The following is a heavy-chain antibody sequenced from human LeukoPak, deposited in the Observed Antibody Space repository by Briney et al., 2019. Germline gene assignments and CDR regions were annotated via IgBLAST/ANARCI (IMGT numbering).Heavy chain of an antibody. CDR2: INHSGST. D-gene: IGHD3-3*02. V-gene: IGHV4-34*01. J-gene: IGHJ3*02. Sequence: KTSETLSLTCAVYGGSFSGYYWSWIRQPPGKGLEWIGEINHSGSTNYNPSLKSRVTISVDTSKNQFSLKLSSVTAADTAVYYCARAPIFSPDLKDAFDIWGQGTMVTVSS. CDR3: ARAPIFSPDLKDAFDI. CDR1: GGSFSGYY.